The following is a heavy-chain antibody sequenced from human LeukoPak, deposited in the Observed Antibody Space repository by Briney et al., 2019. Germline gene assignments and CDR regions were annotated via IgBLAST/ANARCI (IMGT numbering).Heavy chain of an antibody. V-gene: IGHV3-33*08. CDR2: IWYDGSNK. D-gene: IGHD2-15*01. Sequence: GGSLRLSCAASGFTFSSYWMSWVRQAPGKGLEWVAVIWYDGSNKYYADSVKGRFTISRDNSKNTLYLQMNSLRAEDTAVYYCARSVVVVAATDAFDIWGQGTMVTVSS. J-gene: IGHJ3*02. CDR1: GFTFSSYW. CDR3: ARSVVVVAATDAFDI.